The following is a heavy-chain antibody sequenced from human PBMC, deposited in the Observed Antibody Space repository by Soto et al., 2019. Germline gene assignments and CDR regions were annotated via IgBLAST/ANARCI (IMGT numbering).Heavy chain of an antibody. J-gene: IGHJ6*02. V-gene: IGHV1-18*01. CDR3: ARVPSGYCTNGVCYGIYYYYYGMDV. Sequence: QVQLVQSGAEVKKPGASVKVSCKASGYTFTSYGISWVRQAPGQGLEWMGWISAYNGNTNYAQKLQGRVTMTTDTSTSTAYMELRSLSSDDTAVYYCARVPSGYCTNGVCYGIYYYYYGMDVWGQGTTVTVSS. CDR2: ISAYNGNT. D-gene: IGHD2-8*01. CDR1: GYTFTSYG.